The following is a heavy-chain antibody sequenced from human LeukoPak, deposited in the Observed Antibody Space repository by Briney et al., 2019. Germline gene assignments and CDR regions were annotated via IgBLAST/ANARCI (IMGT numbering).Heavy chain of an antibody. CDR1: GFTFSGYW. J-gene: IGHJ5*02. CDR3: ARDPDIVVVPAAQNWFDP. V-gene: IGHV3-74*01. Sequence: GGSLRLSCAASGFTFSGYWMHWVRQAPGKGLVWVSRINSDGSSTSYADSVKGQFTISRDNAKNTLYLQMNSLRAEDTAVYYCARDPDIVVVPAAQNWFDPWGQGTLVTVSS. D-gene: IGHD2-2*01. CDR2: INSDGSST.